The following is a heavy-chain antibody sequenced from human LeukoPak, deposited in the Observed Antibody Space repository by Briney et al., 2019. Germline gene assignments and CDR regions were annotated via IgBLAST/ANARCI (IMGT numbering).Heavy chain of an antibody. Sequence: PGGALRLSCTASGFTFSNAWMSGVRQAPGKGLEWVGRIKSKTEGGTTDYAARVEGRFTISRDDPKHTLYLQMNSLKPQDTAVHYCTTHFTWRAPGGFAYRGQGTLVTVSS. CDR1: GFTFSNAW. J-gene: IGHJ4*02. CDR2: IKSKTEGGTT. V-gene: IGHV3-15*01. D-gene: IGHD3-16*01. CDR3: TTHFTWRAPGGFAY.